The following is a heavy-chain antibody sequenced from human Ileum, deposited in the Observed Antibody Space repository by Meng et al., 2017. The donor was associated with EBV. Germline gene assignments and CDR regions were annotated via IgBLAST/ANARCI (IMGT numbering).Heavy chain of an antibody. D-gene: IGHD1-26*01. J-gene: IGHJ4*02. CDR1: GYKFDDYT. Sequence: QAPLVQAGADMNKPGDSVEISCKASGYKFDDYTIQWLCQAPGQRLEWLGWINPGIGSTYDSKTIRGRLTITMDTSASTVYMRLTSLTSEDTAVYYCARGEGGRFDSWGQGTLVTVSS. CDR3: ARGEGGRFDS. V-gene: IGHV1-3*01. CDR2: INPGIGST.